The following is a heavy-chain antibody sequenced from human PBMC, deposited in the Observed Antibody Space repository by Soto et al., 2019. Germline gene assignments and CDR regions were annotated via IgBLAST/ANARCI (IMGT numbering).Heavy chain of an antibody. D-gene: IGHD1-20*01. CDR1: GFSFSDHA. J-gene: IGHJ4*02. CDR2: VAHDGITK. CDR3: ARDDRITGIVADFDL. Sequence: PGGSLRLSCAASGFSFSDHAMHWVRRAPGKGLEWVALVAHDGITKYYAGSVKGRFTVSSDKSTNTLFLQMDSLDTEDTGVYYCARDDRITGIVADFDLWGRGTLVTVSS. V-gene: IGHV3-30-3*01.